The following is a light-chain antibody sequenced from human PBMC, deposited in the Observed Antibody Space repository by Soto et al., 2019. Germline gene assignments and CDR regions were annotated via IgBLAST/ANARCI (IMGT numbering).Light chain of an antibody. CDR1: QNISNY. J-gene: IGKJ1*01. CDR3: QQRSNWPRT. CDR2: DVS. Sequence: ILLTQSPATLSLSPGKRATLSCRASQNISNYLIWYQQKPGQAPRLLIYDVSNRAAGIPARFSGSGSGTDFTLTISSLEPEDFEVYYCQQRSNWPRTFGQGTKVDIK. V-gene: IGKV3-11*01.